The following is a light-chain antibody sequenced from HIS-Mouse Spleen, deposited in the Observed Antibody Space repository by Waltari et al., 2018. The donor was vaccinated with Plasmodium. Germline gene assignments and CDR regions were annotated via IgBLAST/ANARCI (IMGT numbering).Light chain of an antibody. CDR1: QSVSSY. J-gene: IGKJ1*01. Sequence: EIVLTQSPATLSLSPGERATLPCRASQSVSSYLAGYQQKPGQAPRLLIYDASNRTTGIPARFSGSGSGTDFTLTISSLQSEDFAVYYCQQYNNWPPWTFGQGTKVEIK. V-gene: IGKV3-11*01. CDR3: QQYNNWPPWT. CDR2: DAS.